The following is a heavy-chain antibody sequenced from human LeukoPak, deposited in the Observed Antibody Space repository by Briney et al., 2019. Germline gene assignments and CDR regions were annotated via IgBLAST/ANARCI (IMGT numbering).Heavy chain of an antibody. Sequence: SETLSLTCAVYGGSFSGYYWSWIRQPPGKGLEWIGEINHSGSTNYNPSLKSRVTISVDTSKNQFSLKLSSVTAADTAVYYCARRGIVVVVAASRRNWFDPWGQGTLVTVSS. CDR3: ARRGIVVVVAASRRNWFDP. D-gene: IGHD2-15*01. CDR1: GGSFSGYY. CDR2: INHSGST. J-gene: IGHJ5*02. V-gene: IGHV4-34*01.